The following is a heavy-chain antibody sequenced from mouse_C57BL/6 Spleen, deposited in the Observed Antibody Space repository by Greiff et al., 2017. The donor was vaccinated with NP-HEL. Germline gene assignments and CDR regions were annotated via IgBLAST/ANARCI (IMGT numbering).Heavy chain of an antibody. Sequence: EVQRVESGGGLVKPGGSLKLSCAASGFTFSDYGMHWVRQAPEKGLEWVAYISSGSSTIYYADTVKGRFTISRDNAKNTLVLQMTSRRSAETAMYYCARTYYGSSYGFAYWGQGTLVTVSA. D-gene: IGHD1-1*01. CDR3: ARTYYGSSYGFAY. J-gene: IGHJ3*01. CDR2: ISSGSSTI. CDR1: GFTFSDYG. V-gene: IGHV5-17*01.